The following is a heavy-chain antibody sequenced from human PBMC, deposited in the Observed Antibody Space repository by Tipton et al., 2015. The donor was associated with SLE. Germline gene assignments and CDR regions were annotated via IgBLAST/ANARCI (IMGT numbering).Heavy chain of an antibody. Sequence: SLRLSCAASGFTFSSYAMHWVRQAPGKGLEWVAVISYDGSNKYYADSVKGRFTISRDNSKNTLYLQMNSLRAEDTAVYFCARDLFRGATSYWGQGTLVTVSS. CDR1: GFTFSSYA. D-gene: IGHD3-10*01. V-gene: IGHV3-30-3*01. J-gene: IGHJ4*02. CDR2: ISYDGSNK. CDR3: ARDLFRGATSY.